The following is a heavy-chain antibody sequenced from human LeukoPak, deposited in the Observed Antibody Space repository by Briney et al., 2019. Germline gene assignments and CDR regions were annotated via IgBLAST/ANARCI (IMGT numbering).Heavy chain of an antibody. CDR2: ISSSSSTI. D-gene: IGHD3-10*01. CDR3: ARETTYYYGSGSMDV. V-gene: IGHV3-48*01. CDR1: GFTFSSYS. J-gene: IGHJ6*03. Sequence: GGSLRLSCAASGFTFSSYSMNWVRQAPGKGLEWVSYISSSSSTICYADSVKGRFTISRDNAKNSLYLQMNSLRAEDTAVYYCARETTYYYGSGSMDVWGKGTTVTVSS.